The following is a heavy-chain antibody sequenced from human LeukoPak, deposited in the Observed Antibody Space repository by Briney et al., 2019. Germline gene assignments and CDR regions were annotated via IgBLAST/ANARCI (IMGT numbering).Heavy chain of an antibody. CDR2: IVGSVGST. V-gene: IGHV3-23*01. J-gene: IGHJ4*02. CDR1: GFTFSSYA. Sequence: PGGSLRLSCAASGFTFSSYAMSWVRQAPGKGLEWVSGIVGSVGSTYYADSVKGRFTISRDDSKNTLFLQMNSLRAEDTALYHCARDRNYGSGSFDYWGQGTLVTVSS. CDR3: ARDRNYGSGSFDY. D-gene: IGHD3-10*01.